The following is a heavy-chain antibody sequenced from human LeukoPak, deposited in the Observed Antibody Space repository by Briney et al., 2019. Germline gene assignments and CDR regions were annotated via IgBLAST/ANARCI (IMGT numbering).Heavy chain of an antibody. D-gene: IGHD3-10*01. J-gene: IGHJ6*04. V-gene: IGHV3-48*03. CDR3: ARDPGIYGSGSYRAHYYYYGMDV. Sequence: GGSLRLSCAASGFTFSSYEMNWVRQAPGKGLEWVSYIGSSGSTIYYADSVKGRFTISRDNAKNSLYLQMNSLRAEDTAVYYCARDPGIYGSGSYRAHYYYYGMDVWGKGTTVTVSS. CDR2: IGSSGSTI. CDR1: GFTFSSYE.